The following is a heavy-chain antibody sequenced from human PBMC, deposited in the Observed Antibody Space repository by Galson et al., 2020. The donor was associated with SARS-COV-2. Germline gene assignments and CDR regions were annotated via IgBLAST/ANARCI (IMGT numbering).Heavy chain of an antibody. D-gene: IGHD5-12*01. CDR1: SASISSTSYY. J-gene: IGHJ4*02. CDR3: ARSRLAPDFDY. V-gene: IGHV4-39*07. Sequence: SETLSLTCTVSSASISSTSYYWGWIRQPPGKGLEWIGSVYYSGSTYYNPSLKSRVAVSVDTSKSQISLKVRSVTAAGTAVYFCARSRLAPDFDYWGQGTLVTVSS. CDR2: VYYSGST.